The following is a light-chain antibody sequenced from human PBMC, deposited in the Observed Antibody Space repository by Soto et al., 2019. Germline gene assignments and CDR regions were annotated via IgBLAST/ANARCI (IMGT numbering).Light chain of an antibody. CDR2: EVS. J-gene: IGLJ1*01. CDR1: SSDVGGYNY. V-gene: IGLV2-14*01. CDR3: ASYTSSSSYV. Sequence: QSPLTQPASVSGSPGQSITISCPGSSSDVGGYNYVSWYQQHPGKAPKLMIYEVSNRPSGVSNRFSGSKSGNTASLTISGLQAEDEADYYCASYTSSSSYVFXTGTKVTVL.